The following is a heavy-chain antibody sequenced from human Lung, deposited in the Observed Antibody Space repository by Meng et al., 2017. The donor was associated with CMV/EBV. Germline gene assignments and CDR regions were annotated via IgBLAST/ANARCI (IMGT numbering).Heavy chain of an antibody. CDR2: INTNTGNP. Sequence: SCSECKDPGASLKVSCKASKYTFTSYAMNGGRQAPGQGLAWMEWINTNTGNPTYAQGFTGRFVFSLDTSVSTAYLQISSLKAADTAVYYCARLYCSGGSCYTIDYWGQGTLVTVSS. V-gene: IGHV7-4-1*02. D-gene: IGHD2-15*01. CDR1: KYTFTSYA. CDR3: ARLYCSGGSCYTIDY. J-gene: IGHJ4*02.